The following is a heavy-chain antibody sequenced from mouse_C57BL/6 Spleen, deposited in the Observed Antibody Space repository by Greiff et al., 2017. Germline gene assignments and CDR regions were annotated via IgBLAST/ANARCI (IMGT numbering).Heavy chain of an antibody. Sequence: EVHLVESGPGLVKPSQSLSLTCSVTGYSITSGYYWNWIRQFPGNKLEWMGYISYDGSNNYNPSLKNRISITRDTSKNQFFLKLNSVTTEDTATYYCAREDYGSSYGDYWGQGTTLTVSS. J-gene: IGHJ2*01. D-gene: IGHD1-1*01. CDR2: ISYDGSN. CDR1: GYSITSGYY. CDR3: AREDYGSSYGDY. V-gene: IGHV3-6*01.